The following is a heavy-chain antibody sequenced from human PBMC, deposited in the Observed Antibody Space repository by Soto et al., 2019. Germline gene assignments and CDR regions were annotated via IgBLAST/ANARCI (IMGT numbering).Heavy chain of an antibody. CDR1: GYTFTSYY. CDR3: ARGGGIVVVTAAYDH. J-gene: IGHJ1*01. Sequence: ASVKVSCKASGYTFTSYYINWVRQAPGQGLEWLGIINPSGGYTTYAQRFLGRVTMTSDTSTSTVHMELGSLTSEDTAVYYCARGGGIVVVTAAYDHWCQGTLVTVSS. CDR2: INPSGGYT. V-gene: IGHV1-46*03. D-gene: IGHD2-21*02.